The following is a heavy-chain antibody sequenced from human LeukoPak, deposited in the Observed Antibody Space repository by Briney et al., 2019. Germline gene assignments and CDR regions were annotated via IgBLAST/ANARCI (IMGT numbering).Heavy chain of an antibody. CDR3: ARGGTVVTPDY. Sequence: ASVKVSCKASGYTFTSYDINWVRQAPGQGLEWMGWINTNTGNPTYAQGFTGRFVFSLDTSVSTAYLQISSLKAEDTAVYYCARGGTVVTPDYWGQGTLVTVSS. D-gene: IGHD4-23*01. CDR2: INTNTGNP. V-gene: IGHV7-4-1*02. CDR1: GYTFTSYD. J-gene: IGHJ4*02.